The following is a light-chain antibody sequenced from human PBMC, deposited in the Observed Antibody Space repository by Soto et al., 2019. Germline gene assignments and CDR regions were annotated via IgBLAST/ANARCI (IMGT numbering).Light chain of an antibody. CDR3: HQYGGSLPYT. V-gene: IGKV3-20*01. Sequence: EIVLTQSPGTLSLSPGERATLSCRASQSVRSTYLAWYQLKPGQAPRLLIFDASTRASCIPDRFSGSGSGTDFTLTISSLEPEDFAVYYCHQYGGSLPYTFGQGTKLEIK. J-gene: IGKJ2*01. CDR2: DAS. CDR1: QSVRSTY.